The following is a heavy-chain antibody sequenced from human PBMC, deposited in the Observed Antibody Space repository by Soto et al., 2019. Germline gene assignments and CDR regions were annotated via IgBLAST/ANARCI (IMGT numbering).Heavy chain of an antibody. CDR1: GFTFSSYA. Sequence: QVQLVESGGGVVQPGRSLRLSCAASGFTFSSYAVHWVRQAPGKGLEWVAVISFDGSNRYYADSLKGRFTISRDNSKNTLYLQVNSLRPADTAVYYCARCPSGSAFYSYGMDVWGPGTAVTVSS. J-gene: IGHJ6*02. V-gene: IGHV3-30-3*01. D-gene: IGHD6-19*01. CDR2: ISFDGSNR. CDR3: ARCPSGSAFYSYGMDV.